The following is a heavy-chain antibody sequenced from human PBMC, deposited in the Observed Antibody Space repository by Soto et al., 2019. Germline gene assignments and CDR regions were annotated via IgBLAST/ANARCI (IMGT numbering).Heavy chain of an antibody. D-gene: IGHD3-10*01. Sequence: QVQLVESGGGVVQPGRSLRLSCAASGFPFSTYGMVWVRQAPGKGLEWVAVISYDESNKYYAESVKGRFTISRDNSKNTLYLQRNSLNTEDTAMYYCAKDRWGSGSFEFWGQGTLVTVSS. CDR2: ISYDESNK. J-gene: IGHJ4*02. V-gene: IGHV3-30*18. CDR1: GFPFSTYG. CDR3: AKDRWGSGSFEF.